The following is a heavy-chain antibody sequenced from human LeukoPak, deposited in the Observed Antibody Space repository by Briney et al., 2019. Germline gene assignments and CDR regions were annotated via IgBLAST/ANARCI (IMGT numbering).Heavy chain of an antibody. CDR1: GGSISSYD. D-gene: IGHD2-15*01. J-gene: IGHJ5*02. Sequence: SETLSLTCTVSGGSISSYDWSWIRQPPGKGLEWIGYIYYSGSTNYNPSLKSRVTISVDTSKNQFSLKLSSVTAADTAVYYCARVGVVVAATRFGSWFDPWGQGTLVTVSS. V-gene: IGHV4-59*01. CDR3: ARVGVVVAATRFGSWFDP. CDR2: IYYSGST.